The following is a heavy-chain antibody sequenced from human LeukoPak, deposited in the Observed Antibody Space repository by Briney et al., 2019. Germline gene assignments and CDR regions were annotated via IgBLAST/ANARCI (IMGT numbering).Heavy chain of an antibody. Sequence: AGSLRLSCAASGFTFTNAWMSWVRQAPGKGLEWVGRIKSRVSGGTTDYAAPVKGRFTISRDDSKNTLLLQMDSLRTEDTAVYYCTSDLPGGYSNYFDDWGQGTLVTVSS. J-gene: IGHJ4*02. V-gene: IGHV3-15*01. D-gene: IGHD4-23*01. CDR3: TSDLPGGYSNYFDD. CDR2: IKSRVSGGTT. CDR1: GFTFTNAW.